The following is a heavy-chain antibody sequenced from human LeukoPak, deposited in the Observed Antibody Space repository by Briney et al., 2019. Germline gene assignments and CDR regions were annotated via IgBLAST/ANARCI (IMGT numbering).Heavy chain of an antibody. CDR2: ISYDGSNK. V-gene: IGHV3-30-3*01. J-gene: IGHJ4*02. Sequence: PGRSLRLSCAASGFTFSSYAMHWVRQAPGKGLEWVAVISYDGSNKYYADSVKGRFTISRDNSKNALYLQMNSLRAEDTAVYYCARVDVAGSIRGAGDYWGQGTLVTVSS. D-gene: IGHD6-19*01. CDR3: ARVDVAGSIRGAGDY. CDR1: GFTFSSYA.